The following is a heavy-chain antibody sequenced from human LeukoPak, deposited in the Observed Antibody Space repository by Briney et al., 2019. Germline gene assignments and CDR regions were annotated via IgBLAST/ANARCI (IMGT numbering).Heavy chain of an antibody. V-gene: IGHV4-4*07. Sequence: SETLSLTCTVSGGSISSYYWSWIRQPAGKGLEWIGRIYTSGSTNYNPSLKSRVTISVDKSKNQFSLKLSSVTAADTAVYYCERVGETGRNSGGWFDPWGQGTLVTVSS. J-gene: IGHJ5*02. CDR2: IYTSGST. D-gene: IGHD4-23*01. CDR3: ERVGETGRNSGGWFDP. CDR1: GGSISSYY.